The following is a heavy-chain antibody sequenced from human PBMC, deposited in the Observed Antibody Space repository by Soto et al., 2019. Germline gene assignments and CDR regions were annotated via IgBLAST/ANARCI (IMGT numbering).Heavy chain of an antibody. CDR3: AKDYPYYYDSSGLVDY. CDR2: SSGSGGST. Sequence: EVQLLESGGGLVQPGGSLRLSCAASGFTFSSYAMSWVRQAPGKGLEWVSASSGSGGSTYYADSVKGRFIISRDNSKHTLYLQMNSLRAEDTAVYYCAKDYPYYYDSSGLVDYWGQGTLVTVSS. V-gene: IGHV3-23*01. D-gene: IGHD3-22*01. J-gene: IGHJ4*02. CDR1: GFTFSSYA.